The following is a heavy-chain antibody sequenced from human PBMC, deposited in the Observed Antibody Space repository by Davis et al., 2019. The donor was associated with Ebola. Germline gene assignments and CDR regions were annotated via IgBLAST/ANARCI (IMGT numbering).Heavy chain of an antibody. D-gene: IGHD3-3*01. J-gene: IGHJ4*02. CDR1: GFTFSDYY. V-gene: IGHV3-11*01. CDR3: AREGPRFLGWLPPGY. CDR2: ISSSGSTI. Sequence: GGSLRLSCAASGFTFSDYYLSWIRQAPGKGLEWVSYISSSGSTIYYADSVKGRFNISRDNAKNSLYLQMNSLRAEDTAVYYCAREGPRFLGWLPPGYWGQGTLVTVSS.